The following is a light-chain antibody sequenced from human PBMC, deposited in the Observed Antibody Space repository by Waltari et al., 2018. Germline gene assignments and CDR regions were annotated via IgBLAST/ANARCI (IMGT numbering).Light chain of an antibody. CDR2: GAS. J-gene: IGKJ1*01. CDR3: QHYLRLPVT. Sequence: EIVLTQSPGTLSLSPGESATLSCRTIQGVTSALAWYQQKPGQAPRLLIYGASNRATGIPDRFSGSGSGTDFSLTISSLEPEDFAVYYCQHYLRLPVTFGQGTKVEVK. CDR1: QGVTSA. V-gene: IGKV3-20*01.